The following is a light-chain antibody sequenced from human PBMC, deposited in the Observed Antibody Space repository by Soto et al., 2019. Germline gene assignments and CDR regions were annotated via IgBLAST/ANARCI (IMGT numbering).Light chain of an antibody. CDR3: AAWYDTLSGLV. CDR2: RAD. Sequence: QSVLTQPPSASGTPGQTVTISCSGRSSNIGSNYVYWYQQLPGTAPRLLMYRADQRPSGVPDRFSGSKSGTSASLAISGLRSEDEADYYCAAWYDTLSGLVFGGGTKLTVL. CDR1: SSNIGSNY. J-gene: IGLJ2*01. V-gene: IGLV1-47*01.